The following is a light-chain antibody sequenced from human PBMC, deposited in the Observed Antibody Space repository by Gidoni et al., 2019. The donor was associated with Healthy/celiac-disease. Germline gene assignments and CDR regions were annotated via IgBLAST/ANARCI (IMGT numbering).Light chain of an antibody. V-gene: IGLV3-1*01. CDR3: QAWDSSTVV. CDR1: NLGDKY. CDR2: QDS. J-gene: IGLJ2*01. Sequence: SYALTQPPSVSVSPGQTASITCSGDNLGDKYACWYQQKPGQSPVLVIYQDSTRPSGIPERFSGSSSGNTSTLTISGTQAMDEADYYCQAWDSSTVVFGGGTKLTVL.